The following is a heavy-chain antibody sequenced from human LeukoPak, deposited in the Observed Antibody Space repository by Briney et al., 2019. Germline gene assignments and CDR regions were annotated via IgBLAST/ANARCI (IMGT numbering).Heavy chain of an antibody. J-gene: IGHJ3*02. D-gene: IGHD2-15*01. V-gene: IGHV4-34*01. Sequence: SETLSLTCAVYGGSFSGYYWSWIRQPPGKGLEWIGEINHSGSTNYNPSLKSRVTISVDTSKNQFSLKLSSVTAADTAVYYCARGWSPAFDTWGQGTMVTVSS. CDR2: INHSGST. CDR3: ARGWSPAFDT. CDR1: GGSFSGYY.